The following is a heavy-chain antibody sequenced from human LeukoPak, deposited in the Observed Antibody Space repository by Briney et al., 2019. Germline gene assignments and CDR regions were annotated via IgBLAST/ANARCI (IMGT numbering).Heavy chain of an antibody. D-gene: IGHD4-17*01. CDR2: INPNTGGT. J-gene: IGHJ4*02. V-gene: IGHV1-2*06. CDR3: ARDLSGFLAYGDNLDY. Sequence: GASVKVSCKASGYTFTGYFLHWVRQAPGQGLEWMGRINPNTGGTNYAQKFQGRVTMTRGTSITTAYMEVSSLKSYDTAVYYCARDLSGFLAYGDNLDYWGQGTLVTVSS. CDR1: GYTFTGYF.